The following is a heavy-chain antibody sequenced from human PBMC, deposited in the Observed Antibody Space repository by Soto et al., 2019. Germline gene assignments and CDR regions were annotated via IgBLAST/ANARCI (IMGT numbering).Heavy chain of an antibody. CDR2: ISYDGSNK. Sequence: QVQLVESGGGVVQPGRSLRLSCAASGFTFSSYGMHWVRQAPGKGLEWVAVISYDGSNKYYADSVKGRFTISRDNSKNTLYLQMNSLRAEDTAVYYCGSTGGNDDYWGQGTLVTVSS. D-gene: IGHD1-1*01. J-gene: IGHJ4*02. V-gene: IGHV3-30*03. CDR1: GFTFSSYG. CDR3: GSTGGNDDY.